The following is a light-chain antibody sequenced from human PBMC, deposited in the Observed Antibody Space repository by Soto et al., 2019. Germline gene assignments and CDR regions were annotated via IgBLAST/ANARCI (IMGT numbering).Light chain of an antibody. CDR3: QQRSNWPPT. CDR1: QSVSSN. V-gene: IGKV3-11*01. CDR2: EAS. J-gene: IGKJ4*02. Sequence: EVVLTQSPATLSLSPGERATLSCRASQSVSSNLAWYQQKPGQAPRLLIYEASNRATGIPARFSGSGSGTDFTLTISSLEPEDFAVYYCQQRSNWPPTFGGGTNVEIK.